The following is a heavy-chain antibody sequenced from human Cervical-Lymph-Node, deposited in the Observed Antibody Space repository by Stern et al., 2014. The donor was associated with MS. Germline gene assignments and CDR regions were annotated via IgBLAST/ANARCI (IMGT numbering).Heavy chain of an antibody. D-gene: IGHD6-13*01. CDR2: IYYSGST. V-gene: IGHV4-59*01. Sequence: VQLEESGPGLVKPSETLSLTCTVSGGSISSYYWSWIRQPPGKGLEWIGYIYYSGSTNYNPSLKSRVTISVDTSKNQFSLKLSSVTAADTAAYFCARGYSSSWYWFDSWGQGTQVTVSS. CDR3: ARGYSSSWYWFDS. J-gene: IGHJ5*01. CDR1: GGSISSYY.